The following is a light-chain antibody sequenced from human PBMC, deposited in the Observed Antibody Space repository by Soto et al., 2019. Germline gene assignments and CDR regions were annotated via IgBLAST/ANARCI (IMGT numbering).Light chain of an antibody. V-gene: IGKV3-20*01. CDR2: GAS. CDR1: QSVSSSY. J-gene: IGKJ1*01. Sequence: IVLTQSPGTLSLSPGERATLSCRASQSVSSSYLAWYQQKPGQAPRLLIYGASGRATGIPDRFSGSGSGTGFTLSISRLEPEDFAVYYCQQYDSSPWTFGQGTKVDIK. CDR3: QQYDSSPWT.